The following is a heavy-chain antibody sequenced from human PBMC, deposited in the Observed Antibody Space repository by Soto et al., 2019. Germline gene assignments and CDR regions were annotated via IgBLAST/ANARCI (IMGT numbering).Heavy chain of an antibody. D-gene: IGHD3-22*01. J-gene: IGHJ4*02. CDR3: ARQSYDSSDYFDF. CDR1: VDSISSSSYY. CDR2: IHYSGST. V-gene: IGHV4-39*01. Sequence: QVQLQESGPGLVKPSETLSLTCTVSVDSISSSSYYWGWIRQPPGKGLEWIGTIHYSGSTYYNPSLNSRVTISVDTSRIHFSLKLISVTAADTAVYYCARQSYDSSDYFDFWGQGTLVTVSS.